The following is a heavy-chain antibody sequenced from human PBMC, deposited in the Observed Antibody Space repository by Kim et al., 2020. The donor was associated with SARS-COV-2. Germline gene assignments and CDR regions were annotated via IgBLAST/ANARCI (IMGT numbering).Heavy chain of an antibody. CDR2: ISWNSGSI. D-gene: IGHD2-15*01. CDR1: GFTFDDYA. V-gene: IGHV3-9*01. J-gene: IGHJ6*02. CDR3: AKDHGCSGGSCYSGKIYYYYYYGRDV. Sequence: GGSLRLSCAASGFTFDDYAMHWVRQAPGKGLEWVSGISWNSGSIGYADSVKGRFTISRDNAKNSLYLQMNSLRAEDTALYYCAKDHGCSGGSCYSGKIYYYYYYGRDVWGQGATVAVSS.